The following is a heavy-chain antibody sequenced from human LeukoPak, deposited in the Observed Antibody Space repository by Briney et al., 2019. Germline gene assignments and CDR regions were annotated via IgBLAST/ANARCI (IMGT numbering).Heavy chain of an antibody. CDR2: INPSGGST. V-gene: IGHV1-46*01. Sequence: GASVTVSCKASGYTFTSYYMHWVRQAPGQGLEWMGIINPSGGSTSYAQKFQGRATMTRDTSTSTVYMELSSLRSEDTAVYYCARDYGDYVLSYWGQGTLVTVSS. D-gene: IGHD4-17*01. J-gene: IGHJ4*02. CDR3: ARDYGDYVLSY. CDR1: GYTFTSYY.